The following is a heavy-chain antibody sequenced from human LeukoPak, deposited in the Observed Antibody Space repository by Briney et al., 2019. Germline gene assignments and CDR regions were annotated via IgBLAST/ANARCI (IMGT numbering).Heavy chain of an antibody. CDR2: ISYDGSNK. CDR1: GFTFSSYA. V-gene: IGHV3-30-3*01. Sequence: QAGGSLRLSCAASGFTFSSYAMHWVRQAPGKGLEWVAVISYDGSNKYYADSVKGRFTISRDNSKNTLYLQMNGLRAEDTAVYYCASFRQVLDYWGQGTLVTVSS. D-gene: IGHD2/OR15-2a*01. CDR3: ASFRQVLDY. J-gene: IGHJ4*02.